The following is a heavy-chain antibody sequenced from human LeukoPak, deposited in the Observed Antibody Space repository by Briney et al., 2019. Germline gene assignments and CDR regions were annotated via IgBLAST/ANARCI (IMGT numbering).Heavy chain of an antibody. CDR2: INPNSGGT. Sequence: GASVKVSCKASGYTFTGYYMHWVRQAPGQGLEWMRCINPNSGGTNYAQKFQGRVTMTRDTSISTAYMELSRLRSDDTAVYYCARDYLYDSSGYSHSNWFDPWGQGTLVTVSS. CDR1: GYTFTGYY. D-gene: IGHD3-22*01. CDR3: ARDYLYDSSGYSHSNWFDP. V-gene: IGHV1-2*02. J-gene: IGHJ5*02.